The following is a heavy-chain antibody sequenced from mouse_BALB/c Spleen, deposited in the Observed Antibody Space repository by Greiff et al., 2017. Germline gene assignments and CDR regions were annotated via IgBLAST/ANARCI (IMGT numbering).Heavy chain of an antibody. CDR1: GFTFTDNY. D-gene: IGHD2-1*01. CDR2: IRNKANGYTT. Sequence: EVKLEESGGGLVQPGGSLRLSCATSGFTFTDNYMSWVRQPPGKALEWLGFIRNKANGYTTEYSASVKGRFTISRDNSQSILYLQMNTLRAEDSATYYCARDNGNYVRLYYYAMDYWGQGTSVTVSS. CDR3: ARDNGNYVRLYYYAMDY. J-gene: IGHJ4*01. V-gene: IGHV7-3*02.